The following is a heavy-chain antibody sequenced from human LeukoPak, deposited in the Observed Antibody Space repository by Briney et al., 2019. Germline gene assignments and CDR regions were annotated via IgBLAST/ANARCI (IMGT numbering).Heavy chain of an antibody. V-gene: IGHV4-59*08. Sequence: MPSETLSLTCTVSGGSISSHYWSWIRQPPGKGLEWIGYIYHSGTTNYNPSLKSRVTISVDTSKSQFSLRLSSVTAADTAVYYCARHGAVMVQIDSWGQGTLVTVSS. CDR1: GGSISSHY. D-gene: IGHD3-16*02. CDR3: ARHGAVMVQIDS. J-gene: IGHJ4*02. CDR2: IYHSGTT.